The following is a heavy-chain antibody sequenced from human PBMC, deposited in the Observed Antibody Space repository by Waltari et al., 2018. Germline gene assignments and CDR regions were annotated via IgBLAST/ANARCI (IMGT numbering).Heavy chain of an antibody. Sequence: QVQLQDSRPGLVRPSQTLSLIFTVSGGFIITGIVYWTFIRYTAGKGLVWVGHIFTSGSTKYNPAVKSRVSVSLDTSENQFCLRLSSVTAADTAVYYCARDEERYYDIMTGGGYYGLDVWGQGTTVTVSS. CDR3: ARDEERYYDIMTGGGYYGLDV. D-gene: IGHD3-9*01. J-gene: IGHJ6*02. V-gene: IGHV4-61*02. CDR2: IFTSGST. CDR1: GGFIITGIVY.